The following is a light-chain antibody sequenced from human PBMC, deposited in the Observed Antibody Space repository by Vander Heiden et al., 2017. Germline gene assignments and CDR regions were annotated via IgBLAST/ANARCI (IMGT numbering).Light chain of an antibody. J-gene: IGKJ1*01. Sequence: DIQMTQSPSSLSASVGDRVTITRRASQSISSYLNWYQQKPGKAPKLLIYAATSLQSAVPSRFSGSGSGTDFTLTISSLQPEDFATYYCQQSYSTPRTFGPGTKVEIK. CDR2: AAT. CDR1: QSISSY. CDR3: QQSYSTPRT. V-gene: IGKV1-39*01.